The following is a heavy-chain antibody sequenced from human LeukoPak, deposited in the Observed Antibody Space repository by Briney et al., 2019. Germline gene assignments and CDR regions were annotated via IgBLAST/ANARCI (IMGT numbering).Heavy chain of an antibody. CDR1: GFTFSSYS. D-gene: IGHD6-6*01. J-gene: IGHJ3*02. V-gene: IGHV3-21*01. CDR2: ISSSSSYI. CDR3: ARVGSASDAFDI. Sequence: GGSLRLSCAASGFTFSSYSMNWVRQAPGKGLKWVSSISSSSSYIYYADSVKGRFTISRDNAKNSLYLQMNSLRAEDTAVYYCARVGSASDAFDIWGQGTMVTVSS.